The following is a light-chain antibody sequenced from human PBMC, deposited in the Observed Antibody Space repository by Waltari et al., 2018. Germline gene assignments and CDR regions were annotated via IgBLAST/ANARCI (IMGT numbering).Light chain of an antibody. V-gene: IGLV2-11*01. J-gene: IGLJ1*01. Sequence: QSALTQPRSVSGSPGQSVTISCTGTSSDVGASKYVSWYQQHPGKAPKLMIYEVTNRPSGISDRFSGSKSGNTAALTISGLQAEDEADYYCCSYAGSYTFAVFGTGTKVTV. CDR1: SSDVGASKY. CDR2: EVT. CDR3: CSYAGSYTFAV.